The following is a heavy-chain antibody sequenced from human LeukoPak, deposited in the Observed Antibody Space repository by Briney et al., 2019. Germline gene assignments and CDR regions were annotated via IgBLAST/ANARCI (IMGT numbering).Heavy chain of an antibody. Sequence: SETLSLTCAVSGGSISSGGYSWSWIRQPPGKGLEWIGYIYHSGSTYYNPSLKSRVTISVDRSKNQFSLKLSSVTAADTAVYYCASTLAKRGYSGLYRFDYWGQGTLVTVSS. CDR3: ASTLAKRGYSGLYRFDY. D-gene: IGHD5-12*01. CDR2: IYHSGST. V-gene: IGHV4-30-2*01. J-gene: IGHJ4*02. CDR1: GGSISSGGYS.